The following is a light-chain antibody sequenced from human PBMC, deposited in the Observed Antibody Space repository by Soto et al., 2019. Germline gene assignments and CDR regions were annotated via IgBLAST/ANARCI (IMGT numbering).Light chain of an antibody. CDR1: QIVSSY. Sequence: EIVLTQSPATLSLSPWERATLSCRASQIVSSYLPWYQQKPGQAPRLLIYDASNRATGIPARFSGSGSGTDFTLTISSLEPEDFAVYYCQQRSNWPYTFGQGTKLEIK. CDR3: QQRSNWPYT. J-gene: IGKJ2*01. V-gene: IGKV3-11*01. CDR2: DAS.